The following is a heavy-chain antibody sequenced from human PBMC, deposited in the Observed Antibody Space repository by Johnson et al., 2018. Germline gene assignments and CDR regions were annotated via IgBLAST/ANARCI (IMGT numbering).Heavy chain of an antibody. D-gene: IGHD3-10*01. Sequence: QVQLVESGGGVVQPGRSLTLSCAASGFNFSPYGMHWVRQAPGKGPEWMAVLWFDGSKKFYGDSVEGGFAISRDNSENTVSLQMNSLRVEDTAVYYCRRANYGSGSNYYYGLDVCGQGTTVTVSS. CDR2: LWFDGSKK. CDR1: GFNFSPYG. V-gene: IGHV3-33*01. CDR3: RRANYGSGSNYYYGLDV. J-gene: IGHJ6*02.